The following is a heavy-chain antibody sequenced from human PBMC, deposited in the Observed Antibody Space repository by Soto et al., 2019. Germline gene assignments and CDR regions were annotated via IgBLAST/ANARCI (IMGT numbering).Heavy chain of an antibody. CDR1: GGSLNGYY. Sequence: QVQLQQWGAGLLRPSETLSLSCAVSGGSLNGYYWSWIRQPPGKGLEWIGEINHSGTTNYNPSLKSRVTLSLDTSRNQFSLNLSSVTAADPAVYSCARGSWLTRDFDPWGQGSLVTVSS. CDR3: ARGSWLTRDFDP. CDR2: INHSGTT. J-gene: IGHJ5*02. D-gene: IGHD5-12*01. V-gene: IGHV4-34*01.